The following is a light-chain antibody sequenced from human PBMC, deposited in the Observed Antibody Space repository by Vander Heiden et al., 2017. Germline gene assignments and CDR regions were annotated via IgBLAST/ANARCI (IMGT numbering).Light chain of an antibody. J-gene: IGLJ2*01. CDR3: QVWDSDNDHVV. CDR1: NIGRKS. Sequence: SYVLTQPPSVSVAPRQTARITCGGTNIGRKSVHWHQQKPGQAPVLVVYDDSDRPSGIPERFSGSNSGNTATLTISRVEAGDEADYYCQVWDSDNDHVVFGGGTKLTVL. CDR2: DDS. V-gene: IGLV3-21*02.